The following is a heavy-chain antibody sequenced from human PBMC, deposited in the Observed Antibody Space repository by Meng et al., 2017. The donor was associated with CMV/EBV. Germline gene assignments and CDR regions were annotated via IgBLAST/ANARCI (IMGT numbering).Heavy chain of an antibody. J-gene: IGHJ4*02. D-gene: IGHD3-10*01. CDR1: GGSISSSSYY. CDR2: IYYSGST. V-gene: IGHV4-39*07. CDR3: VTWLWFGELSGYYFDY. Sequence: QPRRRESGPGLVKPPETLSLTCTVSGGSISSSSYYWGWIRQPPGKGLEWIGSIYYSGSTYYNPSLKSRVTISVDTSKNQFSLKLSSVTAADTAVYYCVTWLWFGELSGYYFDYWGQGTLVTVSS.